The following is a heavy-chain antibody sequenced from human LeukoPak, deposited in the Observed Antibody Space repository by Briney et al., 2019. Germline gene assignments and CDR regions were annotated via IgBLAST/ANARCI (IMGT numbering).Heavy chain of an antibody. CDR1: GYTFTNFD. J-gene: IGHJ4*02. D-gene: IGHD1/OR15-1a*01. V-gene: IGHV1-8*01. CDR2: MNPVSGKA. Sequence: ASVKVSCKASGYTFTNFDINWVRQAPGQGLEWMGWMNPVSGKAGSAQKFQGRVTLTRDTSISTAYMEVSSLRFDNTAFYYCARAPMGTAPLYWGQGTLVTVSS. CDR3: ARAPMGTAPLY.